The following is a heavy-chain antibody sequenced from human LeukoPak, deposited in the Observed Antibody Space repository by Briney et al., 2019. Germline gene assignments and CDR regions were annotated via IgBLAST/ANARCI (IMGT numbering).Heavy chain of an antibody. D-gene: IGHD2-21*01. Sequence: ASVKVSCKASGYTFTGYYMHWVRQAPGQGLEWMRWINPNSGGTNYAQKFQGRVTMTRDTSISTAYMELSRLRSDDTAVYYCASVAQKTYYFDYWGQGTLVTVSS. CDR1: GYTFTGYY. CDR3: ASVAQKTYYFDY. CDR2: INPNSGGT. J-gene: IGHJ4*02. V-gene: IGHV1-2*02.